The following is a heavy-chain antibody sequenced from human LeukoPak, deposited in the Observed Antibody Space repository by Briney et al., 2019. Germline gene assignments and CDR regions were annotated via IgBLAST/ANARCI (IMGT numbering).Heavy chain of an antibody. CDR2: INSDGSGT. D-gene: IGHD2-15*01. CDR1: GFTFSSYW. V-gene: IGHV3-74*01. CDR3: ARDDFTTSLGGDAFDI. J-gene: IGHJ3*02. Sequence: GGSLRLSCAASGFTFSSYWMHWVRQAPGKGLVWVSRINSDGSGTSYADSVKGRFTISRDNAKNTLYLQMNSLRAEDTAVYYCARDDFTTSLGGDAFDIWGQGTMVTVSS.